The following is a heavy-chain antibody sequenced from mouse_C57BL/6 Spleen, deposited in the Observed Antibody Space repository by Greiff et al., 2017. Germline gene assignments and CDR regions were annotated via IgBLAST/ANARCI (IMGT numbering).Heavy chain of an antibody. J-gene: IGHJ2*01. CDR3: AREGGLRFDY. CDR2: INPGSGGT. Sequence: QVQLQQSGAELVRPGTSVKVSCKASGYAFTNYLIEWVKQRPGQGLEWIGVINPGSGGTNYNEKFKGKATLTADKSSSTAYMQLSSLTSEDSAVYFCAREGGLRFDYWGQGTTLTVSS. CDR1: GYAFTNYL. D-gene: IGHD1-1*01. V-gene: IGHV1-54*01.